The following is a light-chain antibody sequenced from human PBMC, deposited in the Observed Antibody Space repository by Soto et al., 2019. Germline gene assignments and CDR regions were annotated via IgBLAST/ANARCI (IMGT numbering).Light chain of an antibody. CDR2: GAS. J-gene: IGKJ1*01. V-gene: IGKV3-20*01. Sequence: VLTQSKGTLSLSQGERATLSCRASQSVSNNYLAWYQQKPGQAPRLLIYGASNRATGIPDRFSGSGSGTDFTLTISRLEPEDFAVYYCQQYGSSGTFGQGTNVDIK. CDR3: QQYGSSGT. CDR1: QSVSNNY.